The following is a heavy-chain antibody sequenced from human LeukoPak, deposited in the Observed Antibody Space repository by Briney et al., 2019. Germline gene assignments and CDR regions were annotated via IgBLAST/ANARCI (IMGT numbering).Heavy chain of an antibody. CDR1: GGSISSTTYY. Sequence: SETLSLTCSVFGGSISSTTYYWVWIRQPPGKGLECIASIHYTGRAYYNPSLKSRVTISVDTSKNQFSLKLSSMTAADTAVYYCARRNGYPFFDSWGQGALVTVSS. J-gene: IGHJ4*02. CDR2: IHYTGRA. CDR3: ARRNGYPFFDS. V-gene: IGHV4-39*01. D-gene: IGHD5-18*01.